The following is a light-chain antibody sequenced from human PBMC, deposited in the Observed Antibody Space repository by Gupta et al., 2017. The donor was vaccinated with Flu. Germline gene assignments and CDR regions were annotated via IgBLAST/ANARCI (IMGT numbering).Light chain of an antibody. CDR2: GVT. CDR1: ISDLGCVTY. J-gene: IGLJ2*01. Sequence: ISLAGTISDLGCVTYVSWYQHHPGTPTTLLFYGVTNRPAGLSNRFSGSKSGATASLTISVLQAEDDADYYCSSCTSSTTLVFGGGTKLTVL. CDR3: SSCTSSTTLV. V-gene: IGLV2-14*01.